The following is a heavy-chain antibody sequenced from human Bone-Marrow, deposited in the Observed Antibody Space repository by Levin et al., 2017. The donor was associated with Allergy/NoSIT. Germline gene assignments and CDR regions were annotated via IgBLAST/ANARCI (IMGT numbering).Heavy chain of an antibody. J-gene: IGHJ4*02. D-gene: IGHD2-15*01. CDR3: ARGRIDGSSGAAPYYFDD. V-gene: IGHV4-31*03. CDR2: ISNSGDT. CDR1: GGSIRSRGYY. Sequence: PSETLSLTCTVSGGSIRSRGYYWSWTRQYAGKGLEWLGYISNSGDTYYNPSLRGRLTISVDMSSNQFSLRLNSVSAADTAIYHCARGRIDGSSGAAPYYFDDWGQGTLVTVSS.